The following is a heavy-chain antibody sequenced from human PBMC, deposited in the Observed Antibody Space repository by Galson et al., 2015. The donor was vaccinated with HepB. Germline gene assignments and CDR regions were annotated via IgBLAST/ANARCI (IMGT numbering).Heavy chain of an antibody. V-gene: IGHV3-23*01. CDR1: GFTFSSYA. D-gene: IGHD6-19*01. Sequence: SLRLSCAASGFTFSSYAMSWVRQALGKGLEWVSAISGSGGSTYYAASVKGRFTISRDNSKNTLYLQMNSLRAEDTAVYYCAKSRVVRSPQYYSSGGYWGQGTLVTVSS. CDR3: AKSRVVRSPQYYSSGGY. CDR2: ISGSGGST. J-gene: IGHJ4*02.